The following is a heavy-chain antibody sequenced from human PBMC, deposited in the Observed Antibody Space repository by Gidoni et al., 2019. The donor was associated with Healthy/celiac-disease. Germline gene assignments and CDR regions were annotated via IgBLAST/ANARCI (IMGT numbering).Heavy chain of an antibody. CDR3: ARWEYFQH. CDR1: GFTFSSYA. V-gene: IGHV3-30-3*01. J-gene: IGHJ1*01. CDR2: ISYDGSNK. Sequence: QVQLVESGGGVVQPGRSLSLSCAASGFTFSSYAMHWVRQAPGKGLEWVAVISYDGSNKYYADSVKGRFTISRDNSKNTLYLQMNSLRAEDTAVYYCARWEYFQHWGQGTLVTVSS.